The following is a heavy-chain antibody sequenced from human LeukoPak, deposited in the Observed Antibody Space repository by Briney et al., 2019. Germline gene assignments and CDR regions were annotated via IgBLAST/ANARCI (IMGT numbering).Heavy chain of an antibody. CDR3: ATRSDIVVVPAAMALDAFDI. D-gene: IGHD2-2*01. CDR1: GGTVRSYS. CDR2: IIPIFGTA. J-gene: IGHJ3*02. V-gene: IGHV1-69*13. Sequence: SVKVSCKASGGTVRSYSISWVRQAPGQGLEWMGGIIPIFGTANYAQKFQGRVTITADESTSTAYMELSSLRSEDTAVYYCATRSDIVVVPAAMALDAFDIWGQGTMVTVSS.